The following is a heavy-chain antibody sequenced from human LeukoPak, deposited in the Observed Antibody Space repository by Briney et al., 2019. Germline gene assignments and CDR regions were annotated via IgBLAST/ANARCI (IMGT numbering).Heavy chain of an antibody. CDR3: ARLYYYDSSGYYFHNDAFDI. CDR1: GGSISSYY. V-gene: IGHV4-59*01. Sequence: PSETLSLTCTVPGGSISSYYWSWIRQPPGKGLEWIGYIYYSGSTNYNPSLKSRVTISVDTSKNQFSLKLSSVTAADTAVYYCARLYYYDSSGYYFHNDAFDIWGQGTMVTVSS. CDR2: IYYSGST. J-gene: IGHJ3*02. D-gene: IGHD3-22*01.